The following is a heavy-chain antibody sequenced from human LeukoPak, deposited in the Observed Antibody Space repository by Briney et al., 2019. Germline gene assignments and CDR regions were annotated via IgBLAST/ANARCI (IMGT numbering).Heavy chain of an antibody. CDR2: IYSGGST. J-gene: IGHJ5*02. V-gene: IGHV3-53*01. Sequence: GGSLRLSCAASGFTVSSSYMSWVRQAPGKGLEWVSVIYSGGSTYYADSVKGRFTISRDNSKNTLYLQMNSLRAEDTAVYYCARHSGYKTGFDPWGQGTLVTISS. CDR3: ARHSGYKTGFDP. D-gene: IGHD5-12*01. CDR1: GFTVSSSY.